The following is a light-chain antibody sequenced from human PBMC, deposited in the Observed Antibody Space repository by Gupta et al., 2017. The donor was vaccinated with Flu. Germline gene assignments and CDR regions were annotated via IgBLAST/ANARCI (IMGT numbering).Light chain of an antibody. V-gene: IGLV2-11*01. CDR1: ASDFGGHNF. J-gene: IGLJ2*01. Sequence: QSALTPPRSVSGSPGQSLTISCTGTASDFGGHNFVSWYHRHPGKAPKLIIYDVNKWPSGVPYRFSGSKSGNTASLTIAGLQAEDEADYYCCSYAGSRVLFGGGTKLTVL. CDR3: CSYAGSRVL. CDR2: DVN.